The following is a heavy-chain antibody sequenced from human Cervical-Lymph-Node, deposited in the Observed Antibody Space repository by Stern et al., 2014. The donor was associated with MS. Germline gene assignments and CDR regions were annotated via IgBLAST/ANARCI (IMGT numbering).Heavy chain of an antibody. CDR1: GFTFSSYG. V-gene: IGHV3-30*18. D-gene: IGHD3-10*01. Sequence: VQLLESGGGVVQPGRSLRLTCTVSGFTFSSYGMHWVRQAPGKGLEWVSVISDDGSDTYYAESGKGRFTISRDNTKNSLYLEMRRLRREDTAVYYCVKRGITEVRGVRLGDYWGPGTLVIVSS. J-gene: IGHJ4*02. CDR3: VKRGITEVRGVRLGDY. CDR2: ISDDGSDT.